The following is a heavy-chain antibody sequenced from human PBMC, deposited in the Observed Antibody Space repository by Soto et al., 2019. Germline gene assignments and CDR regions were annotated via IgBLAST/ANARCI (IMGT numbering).Heavy chain of an antibody. CDR3: ARASTPQDAFDI. V-gene: IGHV1-45*02. D-gene: IGHD4-17*01. CDR1: GYTFTTYT. CDR2: IKAFNGNT. Sequence: SVKVSCKASGYTFTTYTIHWVRQAPGQTLEWMGWIKAFNGNTNYAQKFQDRVTITRDRSMSTAYMELSSLRSEDTAMYYCARASTPQDAFDIWGQGTMVTVSS. J-gene: IGHJ3*02.